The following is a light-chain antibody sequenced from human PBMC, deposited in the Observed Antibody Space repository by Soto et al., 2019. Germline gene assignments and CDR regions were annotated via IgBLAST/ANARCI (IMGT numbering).Light chain of an antibody. CDR3: QHSYNTPIT. J-gene: IGKJ5*01. CDR1: QSISNY. V-gene: IGKV1-39*01. Sequence: IRMTQSPSSLSASVGDRVTITFRASQSISNYLNWYQQKPGKAPNLLIYAASRLQSGVPSRFSGSGSGTDFTLTISSLQPEDFATYYCQHSYNTPITFGQGTRLEIK. CDR2: AAS.